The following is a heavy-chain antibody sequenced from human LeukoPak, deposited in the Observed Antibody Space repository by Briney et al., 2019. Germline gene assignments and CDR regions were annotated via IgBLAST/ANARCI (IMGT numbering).Heavy chain of an antibody. CDR3: ARDWMLGATFEIQGPVDY. CDR2: MNQDGSEK. Sequence: GGSLRLPCAASGFTFSRYWMSWVRQAPGKGLEWVANMNQDGSEKYYVDSVKGRFTISRDNAKNSLYLQMNSLRAEDTAVYYCARDWMLGATFEIQGPVDYWGQGTLVTVSS. V-gene: IGHV3-7*01. J-gene: IGHJ4*02. D-gene: IGHD1-26*01. CDR1: GFTFSRYW.